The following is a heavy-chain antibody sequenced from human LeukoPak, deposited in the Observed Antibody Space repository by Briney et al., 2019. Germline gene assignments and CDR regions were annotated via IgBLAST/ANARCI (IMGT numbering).Heavy chain of an antibody. CDR2: IKEDGSEK. CDR1: GFTFSDYW. CDR3: ARGSLSDYVWGSYRGGSGNFDY. D-gene: IGHD3-16*02. V-gene: IGHV3-7*01. J-gene: IGHJ4*02. Sequence: QPGGSLRLSCSASGFTFSDYWMSWVRQAPGKGLEWVANIKEDGSEKHYVDSVKGRFTISRDNAKNSLYLQMNSLRAEDTAVYYCARGSLSDYVWGSYRGGSGNFDYWGQGTLVTVSS.